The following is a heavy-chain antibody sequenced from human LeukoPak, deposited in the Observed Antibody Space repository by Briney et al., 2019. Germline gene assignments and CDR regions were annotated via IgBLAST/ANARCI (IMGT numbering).Heavy chain of an antibody. CDR2: INHSGST. Sequence: SETLSLTCAVYGGSFSGYYWSWIRQPPGKGLEWIGEINHSGSTNYNPSLKSRVTISADTSKNQFSLKLSSVTAADTAVYYCARAPLYYYGSGSYYGYYFDYWGQGTLVTVSS. D-gene: IGHD3-10*01. J-gene: IGHJ4*02. V-gene: IGHV4-34*01. CDR1: GGSFSGYY. CDR3: ARAPLYYYGSGSYYGYYFDY.